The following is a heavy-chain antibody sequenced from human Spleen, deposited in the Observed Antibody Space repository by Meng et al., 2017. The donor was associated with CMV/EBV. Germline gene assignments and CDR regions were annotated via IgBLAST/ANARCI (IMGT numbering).Heavy chain of an antibody. CDR1: GFTFGDYA. Sequence: GESLKISCTGSGFTFGDYAVTWVRQAPGKGLEWVGFIRSKGYDETTAYAASVKGRFTVSRDDSNSIAYLHMSSLTVEDTAMYYCTRESSTHLIVPGYSSSWFRWGQGTLVTVSS. J-gene: IGHJ4*02. CDR2: IRSKGYDETT. CDR3: TRESSTHLIVPGYSSSWFR. V-gene: IGHV3-49*04. D-gene: IGHD6-13*01.